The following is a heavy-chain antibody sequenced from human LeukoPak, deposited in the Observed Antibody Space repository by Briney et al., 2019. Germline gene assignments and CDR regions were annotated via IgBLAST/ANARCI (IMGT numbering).Heavy chain of an antibody. CDR3: ARVGWFGGFYFDY. CDR1: GFTFTSYA. CDR2: ISSGGSTV. D-gene: IGHD3-10*01. V-gene: IGHV3-48*03. Sequence: GGSLRLSCVASGFTFTSYAMSWVRQAPGKGLEWVSYISSGGSTVYYADSVKGRFTISRDNAKNSLYLQMNSLRAEDTAVYYCARVGWFGGFYFDYWGQGILVTVSS. J-gene: IGHJ4*02.